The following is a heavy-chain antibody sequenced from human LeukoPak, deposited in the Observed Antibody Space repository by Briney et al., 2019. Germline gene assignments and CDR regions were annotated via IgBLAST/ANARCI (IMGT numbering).Heavy chain of an antibody. CDR2: ISKSGST. CDR1: RFTFSNYA. CDR3: ATAWTGVGGEV. V-gene: IGHV3-23*01. J-gene: IGHJ6*02. D-gene: IGHD3-3*01. Sequence: GSLRLSCAASRFTFSNYAMCWVRQAPGKGLEWVSAISKSGSTFYPDSVKGRFTISRDNARNTLYLQMDSLRADDTAVYLCATAWTGVGGEVWGQGTTVTVSS.